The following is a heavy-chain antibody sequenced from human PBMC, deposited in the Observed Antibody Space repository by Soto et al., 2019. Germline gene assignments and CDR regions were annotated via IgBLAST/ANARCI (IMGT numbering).Heavy chain of an antibody. Sequence: SETLSLTCTVSGRSISSVNYYWSWIRQPPGKGLEWIGYIYYSGSTYYNPSLRSRVTISVDTSKNQFSLKLSSVTAADTAVYYCARLSYDILTGLALGWFDPWGQGTLVTVSS. V-gene: IGHV4-30-4*01. CDR2: IYYSGST. D-gene: IGHD3-9*01. CDR3: ARLSYDILTGLALGWFDP. CDR1: GRSISSVNYY. J-gene: IGHJ5*02.